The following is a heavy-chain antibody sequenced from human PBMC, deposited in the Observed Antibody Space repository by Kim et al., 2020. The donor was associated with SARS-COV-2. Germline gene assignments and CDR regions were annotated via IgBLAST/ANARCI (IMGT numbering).Heavy chain of an antibody. V-gene: IGHV4-59*01. J-gene: IGHJ4*02. Sequence: RVTISVDTSQNQFSLKLSSVTAADTAVYYCARARVGIFGVVTHFDYWGQGTLVTVSS. CDR3: ARARVGIFGVVTHFDY. D-gene: IGHD3-3*01.